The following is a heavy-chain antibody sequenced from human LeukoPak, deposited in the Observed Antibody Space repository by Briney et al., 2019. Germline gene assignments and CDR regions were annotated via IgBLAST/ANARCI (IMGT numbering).Heavy chain of an antibody. CDR3: AKYGSATYYYDSSGYERGAKFYYYYMDV. V-gene: IGHV3-23*01. Sequence: GGSLRLSCAASGFTFSSYAMSSVRQAPGKGLEWVSAISGSCGSTYYADSAKGRFTISRDNSKNTLYLQMNSLRAEDTAVYYCAKYGSATYYYDSSGYERGAKFYYYYMDVWGKGTTVTVSS. CDR1: GFTFSSYA. J-gene: IGHJ6*03. D-gene: IGHD3-22*01. CDR2: ISGSCGST.